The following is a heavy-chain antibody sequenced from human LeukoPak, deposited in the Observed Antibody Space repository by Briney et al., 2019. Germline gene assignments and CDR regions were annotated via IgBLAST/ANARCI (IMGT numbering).Heavy chain of an antibody. D-gene: IGHD3-22*01. CDR1: GLTFSNYA. J-gene: IGHJ4*02. CDR2: ISGSGGST. CDR3: AKTGNSITMIVVVINNLDY. Sequence: GGSLRLSCAASGLTFSNYAMSWVRQAPGKGLEWVSAISGSGGSTYYADSVKGRFTISRDNSKNTLYLQMNSLRAEDTAVYYCAKTGNSITMIVVVINNLDYWGQGTLVTVSS. V-gene: IGHV3-23*01.